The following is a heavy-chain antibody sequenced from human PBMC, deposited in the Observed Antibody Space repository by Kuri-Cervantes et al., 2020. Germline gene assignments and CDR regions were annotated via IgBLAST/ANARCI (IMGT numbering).Heavy chain of an antibody. D-gene: IGHD6-13*01. CDR1: GFTFDDYA. J-gene: IGHJ4*02. V-gene: IGHV3-9*01. CDR3: ARETPGYSITPYCDY. CDR2: ISWNSGSI. Sequence: SLKISCAASGFTFDDYAMHWVRQAPGKGLEWVSGISWNSGSIGYADSVKGRFTISRDNAKNSLYLQMNSLRAEDTAVYYCARETPGYSITPYCDYWGQGTLVTVSS.